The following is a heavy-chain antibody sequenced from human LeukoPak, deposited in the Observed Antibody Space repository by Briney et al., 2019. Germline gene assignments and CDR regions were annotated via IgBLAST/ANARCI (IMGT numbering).Heavy chain of an antibody. V-gene: IGHV3-23*01. J-gene: IGHJ4*02. CDR2: ISGSGGST. Sequence: PGGSLRLSCAASGFTFSSYAMSWVRQAPGKGLEWVSAISGSGGSTYYADSVKGRFTISRDNSKNTLYLQMNSLRAEDTAVYSCAKAGGGSGSYYHYYFDYWGQGTLVTVSS. CDR3: AKAGGGSGSYYHYYFDY. CDR1: GFTFSSYA. D-gene: IGHD3-10*01.